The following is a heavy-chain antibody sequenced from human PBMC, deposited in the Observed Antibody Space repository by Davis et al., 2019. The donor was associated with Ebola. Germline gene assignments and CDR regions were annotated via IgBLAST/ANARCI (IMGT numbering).Heavy chain of an antibody. CDR2: IRSDESKK. Sequence: PGGSLRLSCATSGFSFRNSGMVWVRQPPGKGLEWVAVIRSDESKKHYTDSVKGRFTVSRDNSKSTLYLHMNSLRDEDTAVYYCARDPSLLRPDYYYHYGMDFWGQGTTVIVSS. D-gene: IGHD3-16*01. V-gene: IGHV3-33*01. CDR3: ARDPSLLRPDYYYHYGMDF. CDR1: GFSFRNSG. J-gene: IGHJ6*02.